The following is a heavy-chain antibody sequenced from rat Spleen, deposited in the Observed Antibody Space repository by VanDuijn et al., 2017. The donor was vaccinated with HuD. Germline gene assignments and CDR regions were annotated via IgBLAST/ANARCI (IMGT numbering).Heavy chain of an antibody. J-gene: IGHJ2*01. CDR2: FSYDGSST. CDR1: GFTFNDHF. Sequence: EVQLVESGGGLVQPGRSLKLSCAASGFTFNDHFMAWVRQAPTKGLEWVATFSYDGSSTYYRDSVKGRFTISRDNAKNTQYLQMDSLRSEDTATYRCARKGILRPGGDYFDYWGQGVMVTVSS. CDR3: ARKGILRPGGDYFDY. V-gene: IGHV5-29*01. D-gene: IGHD1-6*01.